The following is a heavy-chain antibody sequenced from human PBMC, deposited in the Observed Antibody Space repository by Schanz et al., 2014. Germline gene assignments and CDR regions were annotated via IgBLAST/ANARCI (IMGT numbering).Heavy chain of an antibody. D-gene: IGHD1-26*01. CDR1: GFTFSNYW. V-gene: IGHV3-7*03. J-gene: IGHJ6*02. CDR2: IKQDGSEK. Sequence: EMQVVESGGGSVQPGGSLRVSCAASGFTFSNYWMSWVRQAPGKGLEWVANIKQDGSEKFYVDSVKGRFTISRDNSKNSLYLQMNSLRTEDTALYYCAKDSRGSSFDMDVWGQGTTVTVSS. CDR3: AKDSRGSSFDMDV.